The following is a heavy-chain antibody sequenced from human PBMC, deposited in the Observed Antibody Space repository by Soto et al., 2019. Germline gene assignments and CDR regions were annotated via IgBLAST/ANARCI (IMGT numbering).Heavy chain of an antibody. D-gene: IGHD3-10*01. CDR3: ARHLSIASQYYYGSGSSPPTNWFDP. V-gene: IGHV4-59*08. Sequence: TLSLTCTVSGGSISSYYWSWIRQPPGKGLEWIGYIYYSGSTNYNPSLKSRVTISVDTSKNQFSLKLSSVTAADTAVYYCARHLSIASQYYYGSGSSPPTNWFDPWGQGTLVTVSS. CDR2: IYYSGST. J-gene: IGHJ5*02. CDR1: GGSISSYY.